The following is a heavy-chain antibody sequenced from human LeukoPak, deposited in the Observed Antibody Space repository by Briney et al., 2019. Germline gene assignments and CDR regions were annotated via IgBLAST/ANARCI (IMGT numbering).Heavy chain of an antibody. D-gene: IGHD3-22*01. CDR3: ARESDYDSSGYYLYYFDY. J-gene: IGHJ4*02. V-gene: IGHV4-61*02. CDR2: IYTSGST. Sequence: SETLSLTCTVSGGSISSGSYYWSWIRQPAGKGLEWIGRIYTSGSTNYNPSLKSRVTISVDTSKNQFSLKLSSVTAADTAVYYCARESDYDSSGYYLYYFDYWGQGTLVTVSS. CDR1: GGSISSGSYY.